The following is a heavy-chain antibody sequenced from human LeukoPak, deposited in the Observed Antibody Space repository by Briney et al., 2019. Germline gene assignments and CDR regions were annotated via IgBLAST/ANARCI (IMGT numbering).Heavy chain of an antibody. D-gene: IGHD4-17*01. CDR2: IYSGGST. CDR1: GFTVSSYY. J-gene: IGHJ4*02. CDR3: ARGMHDGDRGY. Sequence: GGSLRLSCAASGFTVSSYYMSWVRQAPGKGLEWVSVIYSGGSTYYADSVKGRFTISRDNSKNTLYLQMNSLRAEDTAVYYCARGMHDGDRGYWGQGTLVTVSS. V-gene: IGHV3-53*01.